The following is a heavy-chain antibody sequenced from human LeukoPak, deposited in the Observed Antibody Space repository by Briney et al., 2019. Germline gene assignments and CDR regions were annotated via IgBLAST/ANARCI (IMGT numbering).Heavy chain of an antibody. D-gene: IGHD5-18*01. Sequence: SETLSLTCAVYGGSVSGYYWSWNRQPPGKGLEWIGEINHSVSTNSNPSLKSRVTISIDTSKIQFSLKLSSVTAADTAVYYCARGLWLHPGYWFDPWGQGTLVTVSS. CDR3: ARGLWLHPGYWFDP. CDR2: INHSVST. J-gene: IGHJ5*02. CDR1: GGSVSGYY. V-gene: IGHV4-34*01.